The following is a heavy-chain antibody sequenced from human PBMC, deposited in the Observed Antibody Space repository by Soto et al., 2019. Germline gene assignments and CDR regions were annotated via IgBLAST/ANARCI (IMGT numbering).Heavy chain of an antibody. D-gene: IGHD2-15*01. CDR1: GGSISSGSYY. CDR2: IYYSGTT. Sequence: QLQLHESGPGVVKPAETLSLTCSVSGGSISSGSYYWAWIRQHPGKGLDWIGNIYYSGTTYYNPSLQSRVTISVDMSKNQLSQTLSSVTAADTSVYYCARRAPGSHFFDYCGQVTLVTVSS. J-gene: IGHJ4*02. CDR3: ARRAPGSHFFDY. V-gene: IGHV4-39*01.